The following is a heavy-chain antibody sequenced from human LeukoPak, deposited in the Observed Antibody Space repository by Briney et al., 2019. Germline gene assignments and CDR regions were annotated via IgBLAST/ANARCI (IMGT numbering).Heavy chain of an antibody. CDR3: ARESVAAAGDGFDP. D-gene: IGHD6-13*01. J-gene: IGHJ5*02. CDR1: GGSISSSSYY. CDR2: IYYSGST. Sequence: PSETLSLTCTVSGGSISSSSYYWGWIRQPPGKGLEWIGSIYYSGSTYYNPSLKSRVTISVDTSKNQFSLKLSSVTAADTAVYYCARESVAAAGDGFDPWGQGTLVTVSS. V-gene: IGHV4-39*07.